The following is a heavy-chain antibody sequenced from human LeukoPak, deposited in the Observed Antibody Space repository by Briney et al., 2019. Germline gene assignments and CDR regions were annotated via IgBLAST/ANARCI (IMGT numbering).Heavy chain of an antibody. Sequence: GESLKTSCKGSGYSFTSYWIGLVRQMPGKGLEWMGINYPGDSDTRYSPSFQGQVTISADKSISTAYLQWSSLKASDTAMYYCARLMGWNDPNWFDPWGQGTLVTVSS. CDR2: NYPGDSDT. CDR1: GYSFTSYW. V-gene: IGHV5-51*01. J-gene: IGHJ5*02. D-gene: IGHD1-1*01. CDR3: ARLMGWNDPNWFDP.